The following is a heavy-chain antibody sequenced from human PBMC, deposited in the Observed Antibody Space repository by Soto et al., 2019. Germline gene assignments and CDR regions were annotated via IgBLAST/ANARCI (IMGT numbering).Heavy chain of an antibody. V-gene: IGHV5-51*01. J-gene: IGHJ4*02. D-gene: IGHD2-2*02. Sequence: HGESLKISCKGSGYSSISYWIGWVRQMPGKGLEWMGIIYPGDSDTRYSPSFQGQVTISADKSISTAYLQWSSLKASDTAMYYCARLGGWGHCRNTRCYTFGYWGQGTPVTVSS. CDR2: IYPGDSDT. CDR1: GYSSISYW. CDR3: ARLGGWGHCRNTRCYTFGY.